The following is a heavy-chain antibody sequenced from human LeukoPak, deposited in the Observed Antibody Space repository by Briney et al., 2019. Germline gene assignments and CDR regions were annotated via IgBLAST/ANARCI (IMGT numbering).Heavy chain of an antibody. V-gene: IGHV3-74*01. CDR3: AKDWHYRLDM. CDR2: ITSDGRNT. J-gene: IGHJ4*02. D-gene: IGHD3-10*01. CDR1: GFTLSPSW. Sequence: PGRSLRLSCTASGFTLSPSWMNWVRQGPGKGLVWVARITSDGRNTVYADSVKGRFTISRDNARNTVYLQMTSLRAEDSAVYFCAKDWHYRLDMWGQGALVTVSS.